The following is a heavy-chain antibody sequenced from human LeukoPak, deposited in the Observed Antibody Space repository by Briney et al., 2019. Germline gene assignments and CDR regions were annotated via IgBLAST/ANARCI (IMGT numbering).Heavy chain of an antibody. CDR3: AKDRTVGASYWYFDL. D-gene: IGHD1-26*01. V-gene: IGHV3-23*01. CDR1: GVTLSNYA. CDR2: ISSRGSGGNT. J-gene: IGHJ2*01. Sequence: GGSLRLSCVASGVTLSNYAMSWARQAPGKGLECVSGISSRGSGGNTYYADSVKGRFTISRDSSRNTLFLHMNTLRAEDTAIYYCAKDRTVGASYWYFDLWGRGTLVTVSS.